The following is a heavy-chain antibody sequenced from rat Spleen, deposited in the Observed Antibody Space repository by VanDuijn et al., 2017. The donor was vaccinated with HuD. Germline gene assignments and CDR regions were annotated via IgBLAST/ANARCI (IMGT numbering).Heavy chain of an antibody. CDR2: ISPSGGST. Sequence: EVKLVESGGGLVQPGRSLKLSCAASGFTFSDYGMAWVRQAPTKGLEWVATISPSGGSTYYRDSVKGRFTISRDNAENTVYLQMNSLRSEDTATYYCAKEEGNTWGRYFDYWGQGVMVTVSS. CDR3: AKEEGNTWGRYFDY. D-gene: IGHD4-6*01. CDR1: GFTFSDYG. J-gene: IGHJ2*01. V-gene: IGHV5-19*01.